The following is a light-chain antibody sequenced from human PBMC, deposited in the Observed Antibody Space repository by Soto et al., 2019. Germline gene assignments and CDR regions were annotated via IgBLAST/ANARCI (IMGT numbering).Light chain of an antibody. V-gene: IGLV2-14*01. CDR1: SSDIGGYNS. CDR3: SSFTSSSTVV. CDR2: EVN. J-gene: IGLJ2*01. Sequence: QSALTQPPSASGSPGQSVTISCTGTSSDIGGYNSVSWYQQHPGKAPRLMIYEVNNRPSGISNRFSGSKSGNTASLTISGLQAEDEGDFYCSSFTSSSTVVFGGGTKLTVL.